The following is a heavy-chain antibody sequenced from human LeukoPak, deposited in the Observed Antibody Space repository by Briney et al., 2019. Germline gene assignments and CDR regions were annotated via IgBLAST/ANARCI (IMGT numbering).Heavy chain of an antibody. J-gene: IGHJ5*02. CDR2: VGDSGST. CDR3: ARDLSTRRLNWFDP. Sequence: SETLSLTCTVSGGYISSFYWSWIRQPAGKRLEWIGRVGDSGSTDYSPSLRSRVTVSIDLSKKQVYLKLTSMTAADTAVYYCARDLSTRRLNWFDPWGQGIQVTVSS. CDR1: GGYISSFY. D-gene: IGHD1-1*01. V-gene: IGHV4-4*07.